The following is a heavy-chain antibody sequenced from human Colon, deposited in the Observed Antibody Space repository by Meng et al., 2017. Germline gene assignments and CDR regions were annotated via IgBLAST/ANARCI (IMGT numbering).Heavy chain of an antibody. CDR1: GFTFSNSN. CDR3: AKDLPCNVWHFFDY. V-gene: IGHV3-23*01. D-gene: IGHD5/OR15-5a*01. CDR2: ISSGGGNT. Sequence: GGSLRLSCTASGFTFSNSNMNWVRQAPGKGLEWVSSISSGGGNTFYADSVKGRFTISRDDSRNTVYLQMDSLRAEDTAVYYCAKDLPCNVWHFFDYWGQGTQVTVSS. J-gene: IGHJ4*02.